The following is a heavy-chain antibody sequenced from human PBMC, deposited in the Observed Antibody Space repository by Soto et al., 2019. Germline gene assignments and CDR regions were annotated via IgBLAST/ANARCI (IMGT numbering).Heavy chain of an antibody. CDR3: ARDTAAGTINLDY. Sequence: SVKVSCKASGHTFTNYYIHWVRQAPGQGLEWMGGIIPIFGTANYAQKFQGRVTITADESTSTAYMELSSLRSEDTAVYYCARDTAAGTINLDYWGQGTLVTVSS. CDR1: GHTFTNYY. V-gene: IGHV1-69*13. CDR2: IIPIFGTA. J-gene: IGHJ4*02. D-gene: IGHD6-13*01.